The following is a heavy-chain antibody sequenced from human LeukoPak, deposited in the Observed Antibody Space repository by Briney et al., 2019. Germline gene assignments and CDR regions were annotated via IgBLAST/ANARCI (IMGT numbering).Heavy chain of an antibody. CDR3: ARRIYYYGSGSYYNWNAFDI. CDR1: GFTFSRYW. CDR2: IKQDGSEK. J-gene: IGHJ3*02. D-gene: IGHD3-10*01. Sequence: GGSLRLSCAASGFTFSRYWMSWVRQAPGKGLEWVANIKQDGSEKYYVDSVKGRFTISRDNAKNSLYLQMNSLRAEDTAVYYCARRIYYYGSGSYYNWNAFDIWGQGTMVTVSS. V-gene: IGHV3-7*03.